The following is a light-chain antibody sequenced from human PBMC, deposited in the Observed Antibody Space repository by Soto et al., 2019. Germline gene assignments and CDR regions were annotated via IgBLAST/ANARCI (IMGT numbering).Light chain of an antibody. J-gene: IGKJ5*01. CDR2: DAS. CDR1: QSVRSN. Sequence: EIVMTQSPATLSVSPGEGVTLSCRARQSVRSNLAWYQQKPGQAPRLLIYDASTRATGIPARFSGSGSVTEFILTISSLQSEDFGVYYCQQYNNWPPITCGQGTRLEI. CDR3: QQYNNWPPIT. V-gene: IGKV3D-15*01.